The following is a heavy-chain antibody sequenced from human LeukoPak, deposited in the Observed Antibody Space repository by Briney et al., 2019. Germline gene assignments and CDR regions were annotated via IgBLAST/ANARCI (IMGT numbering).Heavy chain of an antibody. J-gene: IGHJ4*02. CDR1: GVSISTYH. CDR2: IYTSGST. D-gene: IGHD6-13*01. CDR3: ASAYSSSLLDY. Sequence: SETLSLTCTVSGVSISTYHWSWIRQPPGKGLEWIGYIYTSGSTNYNPSLKSRVTISVDTSKNQFSLKLSSVTAADTAVYYCASAYSSSLLDYWGQGTLVTVSS. V-gene: IGHV4-4*09.